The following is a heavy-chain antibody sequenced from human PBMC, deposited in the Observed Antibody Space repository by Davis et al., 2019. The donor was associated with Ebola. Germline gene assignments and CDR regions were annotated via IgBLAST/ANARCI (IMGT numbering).Heavy chain of an antibody. CDR1: GYTFTSYY. CDR3: ARDTGWLQLRD. Sequence: ASVKVSCKASGYTFTSYYMRWVRQAPGQGLEWMGIINPSGGSTSYAQKFQGRVTMTRDTSTSTVYMELSSLRSEDTAVYYCARDTGWLQLRDWGQGTLVTVSS. D-gene: IGHD5-24*01. V-gene: IGHV1-46*01. CDR2: INPSGGST. J-gene: IGHJ4*02.